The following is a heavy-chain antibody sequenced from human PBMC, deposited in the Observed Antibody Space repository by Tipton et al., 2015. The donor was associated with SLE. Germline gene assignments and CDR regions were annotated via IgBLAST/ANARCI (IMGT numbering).Heavy chain of an antibody. J-gene: IGHJ4*02. CDR3: ARGGGSYYDY. Sequence: AGLVKPSETLSLTCAVYGGSISGYYWSWVRQPAGKGLEWIGRIYTSASTIYNPSLKSRVTLSSDTPKNQFSLRVRSVTAADTAVYYCARGGGSYYDYWGQGTLVTVSS. CDR2: IYTSAST. D-gene: IGHD1-26*01. CDR1: GGSISGYY. V-gene: IGHV4-59*10.